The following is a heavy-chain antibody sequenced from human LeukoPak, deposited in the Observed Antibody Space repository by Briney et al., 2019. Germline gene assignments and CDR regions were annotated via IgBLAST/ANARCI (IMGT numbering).Heavy chain of an antibody. V-gene: IGHV1-18*01. CDR1: GYTFTSYG. J-gene: IGHJ4*02. CDR2: ISAYNGNT. Sequence: ASVKVSCKASGYTFTSYGISWVRQAPGQGLEWMGWISAYNGNTNYAQKLQGRVTMTTDTSTSTAYMELRSLRSDDTAVYYCARDKVPYSSSWYFDYWGQGTLVTVSS. D-gene: IGHD6-13*01. CDR3: ARDKVPYSSSWYFDY.